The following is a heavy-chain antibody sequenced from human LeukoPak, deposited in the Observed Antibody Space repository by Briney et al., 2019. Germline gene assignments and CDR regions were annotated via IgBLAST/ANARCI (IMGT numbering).Heavy chain of an antibody. J-gene: IGHJ1*01. CDR3: ARGEYYYDSSGYYLEYFQH. Sequence: SETLSLTCTVSGDSISSYYWSWIRQPPGKGLEWIGYIYYSGSTNYNPSLKSRVTISVDTSKNQFSLKLSSVTAADTAVYYCARGEYYYDSSGYYLEYFQHWGQGTLVTVSS. D-gene: IGHD3-22*01. CDR1: GDSISSYY. CDR2: IYYSGST. V-gene: IGHV4-59*01.